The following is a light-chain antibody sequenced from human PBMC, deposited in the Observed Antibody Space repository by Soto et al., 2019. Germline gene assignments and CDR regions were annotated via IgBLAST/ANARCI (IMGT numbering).Light chain of an antibody. V-gene: IGLV2-14*03. Sequence: QSVLTQPASVSGSPGQSITISCTGSTSDLGSHNYVSWYQHVPGEAPKLLISDVSSRPSGVPSRFSGSKSANTASLTISGLRAEDEADYYCSSYTNNRVLFGGGTKVTVL. J-gene: IGLJ2*01. CDR1: TSDLGSHNY. CDR3: SSYTNNRVL. CDR2: DVS.